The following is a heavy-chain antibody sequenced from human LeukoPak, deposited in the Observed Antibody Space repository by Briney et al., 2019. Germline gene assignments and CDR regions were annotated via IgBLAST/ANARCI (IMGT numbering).Heavy chain of an antibody. V-gene: IGHV4-59*01. CDR1: GGSISSYY. Sequence: SETLSLTCTVSGGSISSYYWSWIRQPPGKGLEWIGYIYYSGSTNYSPSLKSRVTISVDTSKNQFSLKLSSVTAADTAVYYCARAIYCTNGACYTMGMDVWGRGTTVTVSS. D-gene: IGHD2-8*01. CDR2: IYYSGST. J-gene: IGHJ6*04. CDR3: ARAIYCTNGACYTMGMDV.